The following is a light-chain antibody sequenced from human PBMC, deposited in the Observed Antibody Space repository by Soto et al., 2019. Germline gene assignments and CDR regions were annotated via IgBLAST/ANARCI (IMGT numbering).Light chain of an antibody. CDR3: QQHNNWPRT. V-gene: IGKV3-15*01. Sequence: EIVLTQSPGTLSLSPGERDTLSCRASQSVSSNLAWYQQKPGQAPRLLIYGASTRATGIAARFSGSGSGTEFTLTISSLQSEDFAVYYCQQHNNWPRTFGQGTKVDI. CDR1: QSVSSN. J-gene: IGKJ1*01. CDR2: GAS.